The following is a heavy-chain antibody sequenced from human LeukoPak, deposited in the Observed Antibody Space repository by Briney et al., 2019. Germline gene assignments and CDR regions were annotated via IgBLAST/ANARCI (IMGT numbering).Heavy chain of an antibody. V-gene: IGHV2-5*02. CDR2: LYWDDDK. CDR1: GFSLSTSGVG. D-gene: IGHD3-10*01. Sequence: SGPTLVKPTQTLTLTCTFPGFSLSTSGVGVGWIRQPPGKALEWLALLYWDDDKRYSPSLNSRLTITKDTSKNQVVLTMTTMDPVDTATYYCAHTRDLWFGEKYYFDYWGQGTLVTVSS. J-gene: IGHJ4*02. CDR3: AHTRDLWFGEKYYFDY.